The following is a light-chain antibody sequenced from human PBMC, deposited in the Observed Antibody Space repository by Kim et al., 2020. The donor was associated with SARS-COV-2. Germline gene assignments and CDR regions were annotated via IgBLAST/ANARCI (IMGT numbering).Light chain of an antibody. CDR3: QVWDSSTDHRV. CDR2: YDS. Sequence: SYELTQPPSVSVSPGKTARITCWGNNIGSKSVHWYQQKPGQSPVLVIYYDSNRPSGIPERFSGSNSGNTATLTISRVQAGDEADYYCQVWDSSTDHRVFG. V-gene: IGLV3-21*04. J-gene: IGLJ3*02. CDR1: NIGSKS.